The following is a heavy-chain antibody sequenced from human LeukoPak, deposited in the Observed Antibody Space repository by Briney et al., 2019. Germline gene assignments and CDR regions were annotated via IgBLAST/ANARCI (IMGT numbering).Heavy chain of an antibody. CDR1: GGSFSGYY. V-gene: IGHV4-34*01. CDR2: INHSGST. Sequence: SSETLSLTCAVYGGSFSGYYWSWIRQPPGKGLEWIGEINHSGSTNYNPPLKSRVTISVDTSKNQFSLKLSSVTAADTAVYYCAGGRYGDYLYYFGYWGQGTLVTVSS. J-gene: IGHJ4*02. D-gene: IGHD4-17*01. CDR3: AGGRYGDYLYYFGY.